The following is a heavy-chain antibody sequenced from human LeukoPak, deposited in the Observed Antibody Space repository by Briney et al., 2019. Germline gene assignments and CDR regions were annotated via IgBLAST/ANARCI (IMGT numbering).Heavy chain of an antibody. CDR3: ARFGYVAAVDL. CDR2: INPAGTET. D-gene: IGHD2-15*01. CDR1: GFSFSAYW. Sequence: GGSLRLSCAASGFSFSAYWMTWVRQAPGTGLQWVANINPAGTETYYVDPVKDRFTIPRDNAKNLLYLQTNSLRAEDTAVYYCARFGYVAAVDLWGQGTLGTVSS. V-gene: IGHV3-7*01. J-gene: IGHJ4*02.